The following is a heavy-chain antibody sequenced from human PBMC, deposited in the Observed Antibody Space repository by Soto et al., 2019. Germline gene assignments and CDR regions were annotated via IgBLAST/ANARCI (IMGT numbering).Heavy chain of an antibody. CDR1: GDSINSTLYY. CDR2: IFYSGTT. J-gene: IGHJ4*02. CDR3: ARHFDKVATTPGFDN. D-gene: IGHD5-12*01. V-gene: IGHV4-39*01. Sequence: SETLSLTCTVSGDSINSTLYYWGWIRQPPGKGLEWIGSIFYSGTTYNNPSLKSRVTISLDTSKNHFSLKLSSVTAADTAVYYCARHFDKVATTPGFDNWGQGTLVTVSS.